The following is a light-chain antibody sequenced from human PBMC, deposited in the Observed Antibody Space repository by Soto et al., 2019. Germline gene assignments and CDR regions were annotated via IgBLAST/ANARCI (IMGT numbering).Light chain of an antibody. CDR2: EVR. CDR3: SSYAGSNNFV. CDR1: SSDVGGHDY. J-gene: IGLJ1*01. Sequence: QSVLTQPASVSGSPGQSITISCTGTSSDVGGHDYVSWYQQHPGKAPKLIIYEVRNRPSGVSNRVSASKSGNTASLTVSGLRAEDEADYYCSSYAGSNNFVFGSGTKVTVL. V-gene: IGLV2-14*01.